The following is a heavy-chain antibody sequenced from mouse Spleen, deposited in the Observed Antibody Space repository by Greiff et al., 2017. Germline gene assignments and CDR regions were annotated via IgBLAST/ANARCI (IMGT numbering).Heavy chain of an antibody. J-gene: IGHJ4*01. CDR2: ISTYYGDA. CDR3: ARSRGTHKGAMDY. CDR1: GYTFTDYA. V-gene: IGHV1S137*01. Sequence: VQLQQSGAELVRPGVSVKISCKGSGYTFTDYAMHWVKQSHAKSLEWIGVISTYYGDASYNQKFKGKATMTVDKSSSTAYMELATLTSEDSAIYYCARSRGTHKGAMDYWGQGTSVTVSS.